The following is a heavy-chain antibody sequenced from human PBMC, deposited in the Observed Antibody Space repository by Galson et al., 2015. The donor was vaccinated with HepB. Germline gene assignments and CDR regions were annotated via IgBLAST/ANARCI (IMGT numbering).Heavy chain of an antibody. Sequence: LRLSCAASGFTFSSYAMHWVRQAPGKGLEWVAVISYDGSNKYYADSVKGRFTISRDNSKNTLYLQMNSPRAEDTAVYYCARDNASTVVVPAAGFGFDYWGQGTLVTVSS. CDR3: ARDNASTVVVPAAGFGFDY. V-gene: IGHV3-30-3*01. J-gene: IGHJ4*02. CDR2: ISYDGSNK. D-gene: IGHD2-2*01. CDR1: GFTFSSYA.